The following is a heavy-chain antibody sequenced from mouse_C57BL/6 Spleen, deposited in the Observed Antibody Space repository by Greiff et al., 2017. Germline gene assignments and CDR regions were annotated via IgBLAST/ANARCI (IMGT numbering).Heavy chain of an antibody. CDR2: ISYDGSN. CDR1: GYSITSGYY. Sequence: EVQVVESGPGLVKPSQSLSLTCSVTGYSITSGYYWNWIRQFPGNKLEWMGYISYDGSNNYNPSLKNRISITRDTSKNQFFLKLNSVTTEDTATYYCARGDGVMGFDYWGQGTTLTVSS. D-gene: IGHD1-1*02. V-gene: IGHV3-6*01. CDR3: ARGDGVMGFDY. J-gene: IGHJ2*01.